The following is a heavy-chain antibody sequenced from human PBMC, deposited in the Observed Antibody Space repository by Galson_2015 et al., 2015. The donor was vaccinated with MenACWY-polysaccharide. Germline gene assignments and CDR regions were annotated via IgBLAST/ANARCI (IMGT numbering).Heavy chain of an antibody. CDR3: VREVAAARGAFDF. V-gene: IGHV4-34*01. Sequence: NPSLQSRVSISVDTSKNPLSLKLYSVTAADTAVYYCVREVAAARGAFDFWGQGTVVTVSS. J-gene: IGHJ3*01. D-gene: IGHD6-25*01.